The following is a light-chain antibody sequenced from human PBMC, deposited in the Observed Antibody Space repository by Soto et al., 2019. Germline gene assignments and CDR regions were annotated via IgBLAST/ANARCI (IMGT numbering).Light chain of an antibody. J-gene: IGKJ4*01. CDR1: QVIGDT. CDR2: DTS. CDR3: QQYNSWPPLT. Sequence: TKQSPPTLSVSPGESAPLFFRICQVIGDTLAWYPHKPGQTPRLLIYDTSTRATGVPARFSGSGSGTEFTLTINSLQSEDFAVYYCQQYNSWPPLTFGGGSKVDIK. V-gene: IGKV3-15*01.